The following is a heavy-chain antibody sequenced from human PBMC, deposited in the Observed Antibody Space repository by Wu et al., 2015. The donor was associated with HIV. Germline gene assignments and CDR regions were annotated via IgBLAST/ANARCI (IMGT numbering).Heavy chain of an antibody. D-gene: IGHD3-10*01. Sequence: QVHLVQSGPEVKKPGASVKVSCKASGYIFTSYGFSWVRQAPGQGLEWMGWISGNNGHTNYAQKFQGRVTMTTDTSSSTAYMELRSLRSDDTAVYYCARKGSGSWDYWGQGTLVTVSS. J-gene: IGHJ4*02. CDR3: ARKGSGSWDY. CDR1: GYIFTSYG. V-gene: IGHV1-18*01. CDR2: ISGNNGHT.